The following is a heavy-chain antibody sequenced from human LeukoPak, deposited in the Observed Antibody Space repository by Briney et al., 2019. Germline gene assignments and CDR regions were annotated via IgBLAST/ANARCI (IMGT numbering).Heavy chain of an antibody. CDR2: ISAYNGNT. J-gene: IGHJ4*02. CDR1: GYTFTGYG. Sequence: GASVKVSCKASGYTFTGYGISWVRQAPGQGLEWMGWISAYNGNTNYAQKLQGRVTMTTDTSTSTAYMELRSLRSDDTAVYYCATLSDYYDSSGYYFGYWGQGTLVTVSS. CDR3: ATLSDYYDSSGYYFGY. D-gene: IGHD3-22*01. V-gene: IGHV1-18*01.